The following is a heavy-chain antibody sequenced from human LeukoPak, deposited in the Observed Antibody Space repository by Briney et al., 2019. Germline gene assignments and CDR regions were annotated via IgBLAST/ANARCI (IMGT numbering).Heavy chain of an antibody. CDR3: VRDRYYVPDY. D-gene: IGHD3-16*01. CDR1: GFTFSSTW. Sequence: GGSLRRSCAASGFTFSSTWMHWFRQVPGKGPVWVSRIHSDGSTTIYADSVKGRFTISRDNARNTLYLQMNSLRAEDTAVYYCVRDRYYVPDYWGQGTLVTVSS. V-gene: IGHV3-74*01. J-gene: IGHJ4*02. CDR2: IHSDGSTT.